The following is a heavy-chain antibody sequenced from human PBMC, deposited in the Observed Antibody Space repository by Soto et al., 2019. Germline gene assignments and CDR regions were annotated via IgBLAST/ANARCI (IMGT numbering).Heavy chain of an antibody. CDR2: INAGNGNT. Sequence: QVQLVQSGAEVKKPGASVKVSCKASGYTFTSYAMHWVRQAPGQRLEWMGWINAGNGNTKYSQKFQGRVTIIRDTSASTAYMELSSLRSEDTAVYYCARDLRDIVVVPGAFDIWGQGTMVTVSS. CDR1: GYTFTSYA. CDR3: ARDLRDIVVVPGAFDI. J-gene: IGHJ3*02. V-gene: IGHV1-3*01. D-gene: IGHD2-2*01.